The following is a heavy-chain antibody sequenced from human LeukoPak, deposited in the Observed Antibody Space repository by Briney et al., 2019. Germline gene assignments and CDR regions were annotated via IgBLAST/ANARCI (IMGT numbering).Heavy chain of an antibody. Sequence: SETLSLTCTGSGGSISSYYWSWIRQPPGKGLEWIGYIYYSGSTNYNPSLKSRVTISVDTSKNQFSLKLSSATAADTAVYYCARLRVTSDRYSSSSHWFDPWGQGTLVTVSS. D-gene: IGHD6-13*01. J-gene: IGHJ5*02. CDR3: ARLRVTSDRYSSSSHWFDP. CDR2: IYYSGST. V-gene: IGHV4-59*08. CDR1: GGSISSYY.